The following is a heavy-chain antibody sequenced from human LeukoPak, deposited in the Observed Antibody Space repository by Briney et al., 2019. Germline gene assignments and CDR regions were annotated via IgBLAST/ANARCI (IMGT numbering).Heavy chain of an antibody. CDR3: ARGLAADY. CDR2: INHSGST. Sequence: SETLSLTCAVYGGCFSGYYWSWIRQPPGKGLEWIGEINHSGSTNYNPSLKSRVTISVDTSKNQFSLKLSSVTAADTAVHYRARGLAADYWGQGTLVTVSS. J-gene: IGHJ4*02. CDR1: GGCFSGYY. V-gene: IGHV4-34*01. D-gene: IGHD6-13*01.